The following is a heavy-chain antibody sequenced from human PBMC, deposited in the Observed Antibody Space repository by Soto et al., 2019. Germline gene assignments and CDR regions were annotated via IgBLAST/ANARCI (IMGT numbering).Heavy chain of an antibody. V-gene: IGHV4-61*08. Sequence: PAYTPSLGCASCGGCVNSAVDDCSLIRQPQGKGLEWIGYIYSSGSTNYSTALKSRVSMSVDTSKNLFSLKMNSVTAADTAVYYCARSSMVPVDYFAFWGQGTVDTVSS. CDR3: ARSSMVPVDYFAF. J-gene: IGHJ4*02. CDR1: GGCVNSAVDD. D-gene: IGHD3-10*01. CDR2: IYSSGST.